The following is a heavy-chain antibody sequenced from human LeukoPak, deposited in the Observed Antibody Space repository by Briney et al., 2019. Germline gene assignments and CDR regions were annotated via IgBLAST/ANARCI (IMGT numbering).Heavy chain of an antibody. Sequence: GGSLRLSCAASGFTFSSYAMHWVRQAPGKGLEWVAVISYDGSNKYYADSVKGRFTISRDNSEHTLYLQMNSLRAADTAVYYCARDRGGYTPGNAFDIWGQGTMVTVSS. CDR2: ISYDGSNK. CDR3: ARDRGGYTPGNAFDI. J-gene: IGHJ3*02. D-gene: IGHD5-24*01. V-gene: IGHV3-30*04. CDR1: GFTFSSYA.